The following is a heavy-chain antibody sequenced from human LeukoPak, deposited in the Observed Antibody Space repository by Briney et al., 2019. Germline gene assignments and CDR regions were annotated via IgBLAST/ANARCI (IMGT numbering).Heavy chain of an antibody. CDR1: GGSISSSSYY. CDR2: INHRGST. V-gene: IGHV4-39*07. J-gene: IGHJ5*02. Sequence: SDTLSLTCTVSGGSISSSSYYWSWIRQPPGKGLEWIGEINHRGSTNYNPSLKSRVTISVDTSKNQFSLKLSSVTAADTAVYYCARGDPRYCYNHWGQGTLVTVSS. CDR3: ARGDPRYCYNH. D-gene: IGHD2-21*01.